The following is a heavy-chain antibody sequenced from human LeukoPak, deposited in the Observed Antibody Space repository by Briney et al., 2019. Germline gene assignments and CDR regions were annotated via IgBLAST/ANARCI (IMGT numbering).Heavy chain of an antibody. CDR3: ARGGSRDGYNKGAFDY. V-gene: IGHV4-34*01. CDR2: INHSGST. J-gene: IGHJ4*02. CDR1: GGSFSGYY. D-gene: IGHD5-24*01. Sequence: PSETLSLTCAVYGGSFSGYYWSWIRQPPGKGLEWIGEINHSGSTNYHPSLKSRVTISVDTSKSQCSLKLSSVTAADTAVYYCARGGSRDGYNKGAFDYWGQGTLVTVSS.